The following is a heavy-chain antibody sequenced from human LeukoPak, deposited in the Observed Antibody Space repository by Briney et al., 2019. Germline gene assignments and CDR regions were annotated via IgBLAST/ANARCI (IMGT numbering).Heavy chain of an antibody. V-gene: IGHV3-21*01. Sequence: GGSLRISCAGSGFTFSDYRMNWVRQAPGKGLEWVSVIGRSDTYIYYADSVKGRFTISRDNAKNSLYLQMNSLRAEDTAVYYCARDKPSGSYAGFDYWGQGTLVTVSS. CDR2: IGRSDTYI. J-gene: IGHJ4*02. CDR1: GFTFSDYR. CDR3: ARDKPSGSYAGFDY. D-gene: IGHD1-26*01.